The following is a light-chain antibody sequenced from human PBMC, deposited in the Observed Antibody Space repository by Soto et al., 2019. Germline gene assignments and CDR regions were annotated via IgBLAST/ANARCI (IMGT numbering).Light chain of an antibody. Sequence: EIVLTQSPATLSLSPGERATLSCRASQSVSSYLAWYQQKPGQAPRLLIYDASNRATGIPARFSCRRSGTEFTLAIRSLEPEAFAVYYCQLRSNWPRYTFGQGNKLEIK. CDR2: DAS. J-gene: IGKJ2*01. V-gene: IGKV3-11*01. CDR1: QSVSSY. CDR3: QLRSNWPRYT.